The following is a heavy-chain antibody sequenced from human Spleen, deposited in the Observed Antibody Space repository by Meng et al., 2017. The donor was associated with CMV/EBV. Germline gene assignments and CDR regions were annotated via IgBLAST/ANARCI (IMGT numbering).Heavy chain of an antibody. CDR3: ARLAEPISNRHYYDSSGYYPDSDY. V-gene: IGHV1-2*02. D-gene: IGHD3-22*01. CDR1: GYTFTGYY. Sequence: ASVKVSCKASGYTFTGYYMHWVRQAPGQGLEWMGWINPNSGGTNYAQKCQGRVTMTRDTSISTAYMELSRLRSDDTAVYYCARLAEPISNRHYYDSSGYYPDSDYWGQGTLVTVSS. J-gene: IGHJ4*02. CDR2: INPNSGGT.